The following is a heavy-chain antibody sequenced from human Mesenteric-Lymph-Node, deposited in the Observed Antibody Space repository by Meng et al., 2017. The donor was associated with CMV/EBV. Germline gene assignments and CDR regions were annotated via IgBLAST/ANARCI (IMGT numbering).Heavy chain of an antibody. D-gene: IGHD3-3*01. CDR2: IYWNDDK. CDR3: AHTHYDFWSGYPWFDP. CDR1: FALSTSGVG. V-gene: IGHV2-5*01. Sequence: FALSTSGVGVGWIRQPPGKDLEWLALIYWNDDKRYSPSLKSRLTITKDTSKNQVVLTMTNMDPVDTATYYCAHTHYDFWSGYPWFDPWGQGTLVTVSS. J-gene: IGHJ5*02.